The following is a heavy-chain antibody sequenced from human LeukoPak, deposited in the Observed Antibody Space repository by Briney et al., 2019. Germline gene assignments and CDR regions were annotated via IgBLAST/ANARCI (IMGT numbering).Heavy chain of an antibody. CDR3: AGFDYGDIDY. V-gene: IGHV4-61*02. J-gene: IGHJ4*02. D-gene: IGHD4-17*01. CDR1: GGSISSGSYY. Sequence: SETLSLTCTVSGGSISSGSYYWSWIRQPAGKGLEWIGRIYTSGSTNYNPSLKSRVTISVDTSKNQFSLKLSSVTAADTAVYYCAGFDYGDIDYWGQGTLVTVSS. CDR2: IYTSGST.